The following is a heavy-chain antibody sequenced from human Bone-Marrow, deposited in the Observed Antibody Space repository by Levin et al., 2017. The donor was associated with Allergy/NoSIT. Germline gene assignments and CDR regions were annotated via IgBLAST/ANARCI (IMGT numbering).Heavy chain of an antibody. D-gene: IGHD4-17*01. V-gene: IGHV3-23*01. CDR3: AREIGAFDY. CDR1: GFTFSSYA. Sequence: PGGSLRLSCAASGFTFSSYAMSWVRQPPGKGLEWVSVISGGGGSTYYADSVKGRFTISRDNSKNTLYLQMNSLRAEDTAVYYCAREIGAFDYWGQGTLVTVSS. CDR2: ISGGGGST. J-gene: IGHJ4*02.